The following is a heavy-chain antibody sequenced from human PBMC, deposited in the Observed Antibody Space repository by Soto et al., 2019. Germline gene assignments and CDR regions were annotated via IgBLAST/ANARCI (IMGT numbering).Heavy chain of an antibody. CDR3: ARGSAYDREPFDY. D-gene: IGHD5-12*01. CDR1: GYTFTSYY. Sequence: QVQLVQSGAEVQKPGASVKVSCKASGYTFTSYYIHWVRQAPGQGLEWMGMINPSAGGASYAQKFQGRVTMTRDTSTSTVYMELSSLRYEDTAVYFCARGSAYDREPFDYWGQGTLVTVSS. J-gene: IGHJ4*02. V-gene: IGHV1-46*03. CDR2: INPSAGGA.